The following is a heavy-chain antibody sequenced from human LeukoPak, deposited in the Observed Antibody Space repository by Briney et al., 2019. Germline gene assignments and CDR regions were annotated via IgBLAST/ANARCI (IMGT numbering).Heavy chain of an antibody. J-gene: IGHJ3*01. Sequence: GGSLRLSCAASGISFSNDYMSLVRQAAGKGLEWVSAIYADGYTRDAASVKGRFSISRHNSKNTVYLQMDNLRPEDTAVYYCARDRRGEKDFDVWGPGTMVTVSS. CDR3: ARDRRGEKDFDV. CDR1: GISFSNDY. CDR2: IYADGYT. V-gene: IGHV3-53*04.